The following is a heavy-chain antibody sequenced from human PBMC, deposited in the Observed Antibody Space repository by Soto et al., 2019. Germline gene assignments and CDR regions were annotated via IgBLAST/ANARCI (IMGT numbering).Heavy chain of an antibody. CDR3: ARDQGFYPAEYYYYYGMDV. CDR1: GGSVSSGSYY. D-gene: IGHD6-19*01. Sequence: QVQLQESGPGLVKPSETLSLTCTVSGGSVSSGSYYWSWIRQPPGKGLEWIGYIYYSGSTNYNPSLKSRVTISVDTSRNQFSLKLSSVTAADTAVYYCARDQGFYPAEYYYYYGMDVWGQGTTVTVSS. CDR2: IYYSGST. V-gene: IGHV4-61*01. J-gene: IGHJ6*02.